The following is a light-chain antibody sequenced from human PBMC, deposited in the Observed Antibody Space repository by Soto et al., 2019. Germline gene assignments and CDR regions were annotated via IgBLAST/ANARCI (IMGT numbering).Light chain of an antibody. CDR3: SSYAGRVL. Sequence: QSVLTQPASVSGSPGQSISISCTGTFGLVSWYHQHPGKAPQFLIYDDTKLPSGISDRFSGSRSGNTASLTISGLQAEDEADYYCSSYAGRVLFGGGTKLTVL. CDR2: DDT. J-gene: IGLJ2*01. CDR1: FGL. V-gene: IGLV2-23*01.